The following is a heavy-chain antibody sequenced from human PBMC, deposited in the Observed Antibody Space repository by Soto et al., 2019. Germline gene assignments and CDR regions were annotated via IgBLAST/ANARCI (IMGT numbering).Heavy chain of an antibody. CDR1: GFTFSSYS. CDR2: ISSSSSYI. J-gene: IGHJ4*02. V-gene: IGHV3-21*01. Sequence: EVQLVESGGGPVKPGGSLRLSCAASGFTFSSYSMNWVRQAPGKGLEWVSSISSSSSYIYYADSVKGRFTISRDNAKNSLYLQMNSLRAEDTAVYYCARDQGIAVAGGKDYWGQGTLVTVSS. D-gene: IGHD6-19*01. CDR3: ARDQGIAVAGGKDY.